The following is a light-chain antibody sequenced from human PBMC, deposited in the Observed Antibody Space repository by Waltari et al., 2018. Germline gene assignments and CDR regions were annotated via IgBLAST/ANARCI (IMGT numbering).Light chain of an antibody. J-gene: IGKJ3*01. CDR1: QDITNC. V-gene: IGKV1-33*01. Sequence: DIVMTQSPSSLSASVGDRVTITCQASQDITNCLNWYQQKPGQAPKLLIYDASNLKTGVPSRFSGRGFGTDFTFTISSLQPEDVATYYCQQYDVLQYTFGPGTKVNLK. CDR2: DAS. CDR3: QQYDVLQYT.